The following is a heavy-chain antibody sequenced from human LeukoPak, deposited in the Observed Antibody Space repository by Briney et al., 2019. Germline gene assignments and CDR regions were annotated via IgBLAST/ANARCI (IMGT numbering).Heavy chain of an antibody. CDR1: GGFVTSSSYC. CDR3: ARHQATAYYYGPPDY. D-gene: IGHD3-10*01. J-gene: IGHJ4*02. V-gene: IGHV4-39*01. Sequence: PSETLSLSCTVSGGFVTSSSYCWGWIRQPPGMGLEWIGTVYYSGSIFYNPSLKSRVTISVDTSKNQFSLKLSSVTAADTAVYYCARHQATAYYYGPPDYWGQGTLVTVSS. CDR2: VYYSGSI.